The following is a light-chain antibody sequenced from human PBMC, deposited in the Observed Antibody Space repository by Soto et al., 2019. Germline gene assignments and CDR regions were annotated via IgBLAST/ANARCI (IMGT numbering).Light chain of an antibody. CDR1: SSDVGGYNY. J-gene: IGLJ1*01. CDR3: SSYTTSNTRPRV. CDR2: DVS. Sequence: QSALTHPASVSGSPGQSITISCTGTSSDVGGYNYVSWYQHHPGKAPKLMIFDVSNRPSGVSNRFSGSKSGNTASLTISGLQPEDEADYYFSSYTTSNTRPRVFGTGTKLTVL. V-gene: IGLV2-14*03.